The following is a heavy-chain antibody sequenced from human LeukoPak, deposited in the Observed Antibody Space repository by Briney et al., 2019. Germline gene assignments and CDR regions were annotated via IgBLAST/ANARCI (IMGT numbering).Heavy chain of an antibody. J-gene: IGHJ4*02. V-gene: IGHV3-30*03. CDR3: ARDLRKSADYYFDY. CDR2: ISFDGRDK. Sequence: GGSLRLSCAASGFTFTNYWMSWVRQAPGKGLEWVAVISFDGRDKHHADSVKGRFTISRDNSKNTLYLQMSSLRVEDTAMYYCARDLRKSADYYFDYWGQGTLVTVSS. CDR1: GFTFTNYW. D-gene: IGHD3/OR15-3a*01.